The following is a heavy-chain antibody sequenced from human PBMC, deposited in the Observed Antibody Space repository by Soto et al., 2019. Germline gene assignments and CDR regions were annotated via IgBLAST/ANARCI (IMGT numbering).Heavy chain of an antibody. D-gene: IGHD3-10*01. CDR3: ARHMVRGLVATKYGMHV. V-gene: IGHV3-48*02. CDR1: GFTFSSYS. J-gene: IGHJ6*02. CDR2: ISSSSSTI. Sequence: GGSLRLSCAASGFTFSSYSMNWVRQAPGKGLEWVSYISSSSSTIYYADSVKGRFTISRDNAKNSLYLQMNSLRDEDTAVYYCARHMVRGLVATKYGMHVWCQANTVTVSS.